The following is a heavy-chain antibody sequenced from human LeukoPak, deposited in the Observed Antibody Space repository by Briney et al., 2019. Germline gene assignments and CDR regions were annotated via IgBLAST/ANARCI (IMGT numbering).Heavy chain of an antibody. Sequence: SETLSLTCTVSGGSISSSSYYWGWIRQPPGKGLEWIGSIYYSGSTYYNPSLKSRVTISVDTSKNQFSLKLSSVTAADTAVYYCARDGVEVATPGYYYMDVWGKGTTVTVSS. CDR2: IYYSGST. CDR3: ARDGVEVATPGYYYMDV. D-gene: IGHD2-8*01. J-gene: IGHJ6*03. V-gene: IGHV4-39*07. CDR1: GGSISSSSYY.